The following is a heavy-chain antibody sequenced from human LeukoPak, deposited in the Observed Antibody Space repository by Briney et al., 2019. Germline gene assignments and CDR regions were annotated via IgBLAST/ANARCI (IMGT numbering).Heavy chain of an antibody. CDR2: ISSSSSYI. Sequence: GGSLRLSCAASGFTFSSYSMNWVRQAPGKGLEWVSSISSSSSYIYYADSVKGRFTISRVNAKNSLYLQMNSLRAEDTAVYYCARGIAAAGYFDYWGQGTLVTVSS. D-gene: IGHD6-13*01. J-gene: IGHJ4*02. CDR1: GFTFSSYS. CDR3: ARGIAAAGYFDY. V-gene: IGHV3-21*01.